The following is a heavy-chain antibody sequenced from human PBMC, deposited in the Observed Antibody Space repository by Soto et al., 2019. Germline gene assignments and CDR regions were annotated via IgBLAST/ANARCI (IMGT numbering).Heavy chain of an antibody. V-gene: IGHV3-23*01. CDR3: LTDNLRWNYFDY. CDR2: ISGSGDST. Sequence: EVQLLESGGGLVQPGGSLRLSCAASGFTFSTYARSWVRQAPGKGLEWVSAISGSGDSTNYADSVKGRFTISRDNSKSTLYLQRNSLRADDTAVYYCLTDNLRWNYFDYWGQGTLVTVSS. CDR1: GFTFSTYA. D-gene: IGHD1-1*01. J-gene: IGHJ4*02.